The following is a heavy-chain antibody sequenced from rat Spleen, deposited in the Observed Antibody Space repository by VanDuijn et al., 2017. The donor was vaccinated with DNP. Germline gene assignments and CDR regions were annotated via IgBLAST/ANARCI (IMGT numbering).Heavy chain of an antibody. Sequence: EVQLVESGGGLVQPGRSLKLSCGASRFSFSDYNMAWVRQAPKKSLEWVATIIYDGSRTYYRDSVKGRFTISRDNAKSTLYLQMDSLRSEDTATYYCARQDYYGYYRYWYFDFWGPGTMVTVSS. J-gene: IGHJ1*01. CDR2: IIYDGSRT. CDR3: ARQDYYGYYRYWYFDF. CDR1: RFSFSDYN. V-gene: IGHV5S10*01. D-gene: IGHD1-12*03.